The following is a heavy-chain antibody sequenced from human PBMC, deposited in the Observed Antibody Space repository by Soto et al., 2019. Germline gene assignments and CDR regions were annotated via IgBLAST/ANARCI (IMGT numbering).Heavy chain of an antibody. CDR1: GFTFSRYN. D-gene: IGHD5-18*01. Sequence: EVQLVESGGGLVKPGGSLRLSCVDSGFTFSRYNMNWVRQAPGKGLEWVSLISSSSAYIDYADSVKGRFTISRDNAKNSLYLQMNSLRAEDTAVYYCARESAGHSYGPHDAFDIWGQGTMVTVSS. CDR2: ISSSSAYI. J-gene: IGHJ3*02. CDR3: ARESAGHSYGPHDAFDI. V-gene: IGHV3-21*01.